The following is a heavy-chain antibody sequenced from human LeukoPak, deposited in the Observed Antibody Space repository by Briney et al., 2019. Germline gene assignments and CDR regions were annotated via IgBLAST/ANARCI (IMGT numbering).Heavy chain of an antibody. CDR3: AGSLGYCTSNVCYLKY. Sequence: GASVKVSCKASGYTFTTYGISWVRQAPGQGLEWMGWISAYNGHTKYAKKLQGRVTMTADISTSTAYMELRSLRSDDTAVYYCAGSLGYCTSNVCYLKYWGQGTLVTVSS. CDR2: ISAYNGHT. CDR1: GYTFTTYG. J-gene: IGHJ4*02. V-gene: IGHV1-18*01. D-gene: IGHD2-8*01.